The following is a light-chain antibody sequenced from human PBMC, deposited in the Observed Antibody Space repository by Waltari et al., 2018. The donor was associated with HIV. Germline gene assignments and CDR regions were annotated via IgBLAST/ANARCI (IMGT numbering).Light chain of an antibody. Sequence: QTVVTQEPSLTVSPGGTVTLTCGSTTGPVTGDHHPYWVQHKPCQAPKTLIYDATDKHSGTPARFPPSFLGGNVALTLTSAQPDDEADYYCLLSFGSIRSFGGGTKLTVL. V-gene: IGLV7-46*01. CDR1: TGPVTGDHH. CDR2: DAT. J-gene: IGLJ2*01. CDR3: LLSFGSIRS.